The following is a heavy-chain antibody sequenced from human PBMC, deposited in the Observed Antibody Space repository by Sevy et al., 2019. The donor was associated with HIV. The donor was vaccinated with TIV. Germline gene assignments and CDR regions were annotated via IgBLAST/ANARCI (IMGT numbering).Heavy chain of an antibody. D-gene: IGHD3-10*01. CDR1: GGSISSYY. J-gene: IGHJ4*02. CDR3: ATYYYGSGSYSYFDY. Sequence: ETLSLTCTVSGGSISSYYWSWIRQPPGKGLEWIGYIYYSGSTNYNPSLKSRVTISVDTSKNQFSLKLSSVTAADTAVYYCATYYYGSGSYSYFDYWGQGTLVTVSS. V-gene: IGHV4-59*01. CDR2: IYYSGST.